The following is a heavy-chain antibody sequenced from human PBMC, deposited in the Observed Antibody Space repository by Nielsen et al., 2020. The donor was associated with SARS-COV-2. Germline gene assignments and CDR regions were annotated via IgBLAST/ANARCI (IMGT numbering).Heavy chain of an antibody. CDR2: ISWNSGSI. J-gene: IGHJ6*02. Sequence: GGSLRLSCAASGFSFSSYAMNWVRQAPGKGLEWVSGISWNSGSIGYADSVKGRFTISRDNAKNSLYLQMNSLRAEDTALYYCAKDTEGMDVWGQGTTVTVSS. V-gene: IGHV3-9*01. D-gene: IGHD1-14*01. CDR1: GFSFSSYA. CDR3: AKDTEGMDV.